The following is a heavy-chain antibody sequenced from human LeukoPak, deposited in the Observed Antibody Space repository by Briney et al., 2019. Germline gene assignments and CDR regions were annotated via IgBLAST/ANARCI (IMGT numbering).Heavy chain of an antibody. CDR3: AKDHKDIVVVVAATYDAFDI. J-gene: IGHJ3*02. D-gene: IGHD2-15*01. CDR1: GFTFSSYS. Sequence: GGSLRLSCAASGFTFSSYSMNWVRQAPGKGLEWVSSISSSSSYIYYADSVKGRFTISRDNAKNSLYLQMNSLRAEDTAVYYCAKDHKDIVVVVAATYDAFDIWGQGTMVTVSS. V-gene: IGHV3-21*04. CDR2: ISSSSSYI.